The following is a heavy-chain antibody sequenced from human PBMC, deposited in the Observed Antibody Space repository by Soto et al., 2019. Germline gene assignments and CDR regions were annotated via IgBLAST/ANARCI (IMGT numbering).Heavy chain of an antibody. V-gene: IGHV1-69*01. D-gene: IGHD5-12*01. Sequence: QVQLVQSGAEVKQPGSSVKVSCQASGVTFSSFANSWVRQAPGQGLEWMGGIIPIFRTPNYAQNFQGRVTIPADESTCPVYTELSRLRSEDTAVYYCARSTGSGFRPGTHRFNWFDPWGQGTLVTVSS. CDR3: ARSTGSGFRPGTHRFNWFDP. CDR2: IIPIFRTP. J-gene: IGHJ5*02. CDR1: GVTFSSFA.